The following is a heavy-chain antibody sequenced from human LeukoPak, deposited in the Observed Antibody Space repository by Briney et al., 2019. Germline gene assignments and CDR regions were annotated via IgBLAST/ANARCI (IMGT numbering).Heavy chain of an antibody. Sequence: PGGSLRLSCAASGFTFSGYGMHWVRQAPGKGLEWVAFIRYDGSNKYYADSVKGRFTISRDNSKNTLYLQMNSLRAEDTAVYYCAKDRGFQGNWFDPWGQGTLVTVSS. CDR3: AKDRGFQGNWFDP. V-gene: IGHV3-30*02. CDR1: GFTFSGYG. D-gene: IGHD3-10*01. CDR2: IRYDGSNK. J-gene: IGHJ5*02.